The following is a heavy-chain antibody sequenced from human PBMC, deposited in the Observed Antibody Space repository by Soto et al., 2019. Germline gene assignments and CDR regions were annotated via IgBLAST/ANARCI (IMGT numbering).Heavy chain of an antibody. CDR3: AKEHGGGTSTITSYFDY. CDR2: ISASGANT. CDR1: GITFNNYA. V-gene: IGHV3-23*01. D-gene: IGHD5-12*01. J-gene: IGHJ4*02. Sequence: PGGSLRLSCTASGITFNNYALSWVRQAPGKGLERDSGISASGANTFYADSVKGRFTISRDNSKNKLSLQVNSLRADDTAVYYCAKEHGGGTSTITSYFDYWGRGTLVTVSS.